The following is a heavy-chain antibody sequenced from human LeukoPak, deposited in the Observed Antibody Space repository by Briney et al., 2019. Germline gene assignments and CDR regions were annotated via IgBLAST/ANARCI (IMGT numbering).Heavy chain of an antibody. CDR3: ARPGAAAGFWH. CDR1: GYSFSSYE. Sequence: ASVKVSCKASGYSFSSYEINWVRQATGQGLEWMGWMKPNSGNTEYAQKFQGRVTMSRNTSINTAYMELSSLRSDDTAVYYCARPGAAAGFWHWGQGALVTVSS. V-gene: IGHV1-8*01. D-gene: IGHD6-13*01. J-gene: IGHJ4*02. CDR2: MKPNSGNT.